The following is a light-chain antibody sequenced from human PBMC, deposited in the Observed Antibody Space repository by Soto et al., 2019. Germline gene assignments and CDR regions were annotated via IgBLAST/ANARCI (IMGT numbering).Light chain of an antibody. V-gene: IGKV1-39*01. CDR2: EAS. J-gene: IGKJ1*01. CDR1: QTISSW. CDR3: QQSYSSSWT. Sequence: DIQMTQSPSTLSGSVGDRVTITCRASQTISSWLAWYQQKPGKAPKLLIYEASTLQSGVPSRFSGSGSGTDFTLTISSLQPEDFATYSCQQSYSSSWTFGQGTKVEIK.